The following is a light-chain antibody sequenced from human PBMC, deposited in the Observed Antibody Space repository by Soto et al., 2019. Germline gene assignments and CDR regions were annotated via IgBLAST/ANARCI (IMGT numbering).Light chain of an antibody. CDR2: DAS. CDR1: QSIKTY. CDR3: QQRAMWPIT. V-gene: IGKV3-11*01. J-gene: IGKJ5*01. Sequence: EIVLTQSPATLSLSPGRRVTLSCRATQSIKTYLAWYQQKPGQAPRLLIYDASKRAPAIPARFSGSGSETDFTLTISSLEPEDVAVYYCQQRAMWPITFGQGTRLEI.